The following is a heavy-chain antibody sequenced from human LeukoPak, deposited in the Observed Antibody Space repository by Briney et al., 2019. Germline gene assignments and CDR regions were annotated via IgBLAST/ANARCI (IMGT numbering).Heavy chain of an antibody. CDR1: GASFNSDDQY. Sequence: SETLSLTCTVSGASFNSDDQYWNWIRQSPGKGLEWIGSIHPSGMLYNNPSLESRVTMSRDTSKNQLSLNLNSVTAADTAVYFCSRGLGSRKLGYWGQGILVTVSS. J-gene: IGHJ4*02. CDR2: IHPSGML. CDR3: SRGLGSRKLGY. V-gene: IGHV4-31*03. D-gene: IGHD2-2*01.